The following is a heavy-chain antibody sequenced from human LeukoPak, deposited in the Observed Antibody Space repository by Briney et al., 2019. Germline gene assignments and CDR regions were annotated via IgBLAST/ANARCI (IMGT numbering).Heavy chain of an antibody. V-gene: IGHV4-59*02. CDR2: IYYSGST. J-gene: IGHJ4*02. CDR3: ARDVRYCSGGSCYSGVDY. CDR1: GGSVSGYY. D-gene: IGHD2-15*01. Sequence: SETLSLTCSVSGGSVSGYYWSWIRQPPGKGLEWIGYIYYSGSTNYNPSLKSRVTISVDTSKNQFSLRLNSVTAADTAVYYCARDVRYCSGGSCYSGVDYWGQGTLVTVSS.